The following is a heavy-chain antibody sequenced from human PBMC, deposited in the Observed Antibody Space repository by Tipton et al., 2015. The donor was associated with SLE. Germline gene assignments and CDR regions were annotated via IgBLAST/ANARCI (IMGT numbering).Heavy chain of an antibody. CDR3: SKTLFGDYGDY. J-gene: IGHJ4*02. V-gene: IGHV3-23*03. Sequence: SLRLSCAASGFPFSTSAMHWVRQAPGKGLEWVAVIYNDGSGTYYAGSVKGRFTISRDNSKSTLYLQMNSLRVEDTAVYYCSKTLFGDYGDYWGQGTLVTVSS. CDR2: IYNDGSGT. CDR1: GFPFSTSA. D-gene: IGHD4-17*01.